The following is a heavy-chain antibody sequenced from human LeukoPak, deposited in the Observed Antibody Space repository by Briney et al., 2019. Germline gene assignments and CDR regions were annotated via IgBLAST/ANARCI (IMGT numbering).Heavy chain of an antibody. CDR3: ARDTSV. CDR2: IYTSGST. CDR1: GGSISSGSYY. Sequence: SQTLSLTCTVSGGSISSGSYYWSWIRQPAGKGLEWIGRIYTSGSTNYNPSLKSRVTISVDTSKNQFSLKLSSVTAADTAVYYCARDTSVWGKGTTVTVSS. V-gene: IGHV4-61*02. J-gene: IGHJ6*04.